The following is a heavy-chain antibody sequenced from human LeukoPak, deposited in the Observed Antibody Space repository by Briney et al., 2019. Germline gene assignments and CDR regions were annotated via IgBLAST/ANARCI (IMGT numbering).Heavy chain of an antibody. J-gene: IGHJ5*02. CDR1: GYTFNSYG. CDR3: ASPRGSRGTYDFWSGYDNYFDP. Sequence: ASVKVSCKXSGYTFNSYGVSWVHQAPGQGPEWMGRISAYNGNTNYAKKLQGRLTLTTDTSTSTVYMELRSLRSDDTAIYNCASPRGSRGTYDFWSGYDNYFDPWGQGTLVTVSS. V-gene: IGHV1-18*01. D-gene: IGHD3-3*01. CDR2: ISAYNGNT.